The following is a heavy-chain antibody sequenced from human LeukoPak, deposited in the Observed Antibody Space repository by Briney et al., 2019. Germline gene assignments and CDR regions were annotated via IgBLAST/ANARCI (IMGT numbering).Heavy chain of an antibody. CDR3: ARRHTLDY. CDR2: IKQDGSEK. J-gene: IGHJ4*02. CDR1: GFTFSSYE. Sequence: PGGSLRLSCAASGFTFSSYEMNWVRQAPGKGLEWVANIKQDGSEKYYVDSVKGRFTISRDNAKNSLYLQMNSLRAEDTAVYYCARRHTLDYWGQGTLVTVSS. V-gene: IGHV3-7*01.